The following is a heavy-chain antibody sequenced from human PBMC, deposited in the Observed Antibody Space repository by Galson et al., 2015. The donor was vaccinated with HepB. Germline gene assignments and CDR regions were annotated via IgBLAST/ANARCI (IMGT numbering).Heavy chain of an antibody. V-gene: IGHV4-61*02. CDR1: GGSINSGSYY. J-gene: IGHJ4*02. CDR3: ARARILSTSAFDY. Sequence: TLSLTCTVSGGSINSGSYYWNWIRQPAGKGLEWIGRIYASGSTNYNPSLKSRVTMSVDTSKTRFSLKLSSVTAADTTVYYCARARILSTSAFDYWGQGILVIVSS. D-gene: IGHD2-15*01. CDR2: IYASGST.